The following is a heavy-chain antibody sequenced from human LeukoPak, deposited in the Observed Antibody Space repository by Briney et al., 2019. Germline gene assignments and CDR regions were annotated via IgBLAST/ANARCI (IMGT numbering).Heavy chain of an antibody. CDR1: GGSISSSSYH. V-gene: IGHV4-39*07. CDR3: ARVSSVAPSPFRGVVIDGLSGWGYYFDY. D-gene: IGHD3-10*01. Sequence: PSETLSLTCTVSGGSISSSSYHWGWIRQPPGKGLEWIGSIYYSGSNYYNPSLKSRVTISVDTSKNQFSLKLSSVTAADTAVYYCARVSSVAPSPFRGVVIDGLSGWGYYFDYWGQGTLVTVSS. J-gene: IGHJ4*02. CDR2: IYYSGSN.